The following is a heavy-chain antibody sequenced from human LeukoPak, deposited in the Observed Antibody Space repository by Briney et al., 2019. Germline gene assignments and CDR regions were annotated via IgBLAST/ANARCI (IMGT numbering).Heavy chain of an antibody. J-gene: IGHJ3*02. CDR3: ARDLPNYDILTGYRRGAFDI. CDR2: INPSSGGT. V-gene: IGHV1-2*02. D-gene: IGHD3-9*01. Sequence: ASVKVSCKASGYTFTGYYMHWVRQAPGQGLEWMGWINPSSGGTNYAQKFQGRVTMTRDTSISTAYMELSRLRSDDTAVYYCARDLPNYDILTGYRRGAFDIWGQGTMVTVSS. CDR1: GYTFTGYY.